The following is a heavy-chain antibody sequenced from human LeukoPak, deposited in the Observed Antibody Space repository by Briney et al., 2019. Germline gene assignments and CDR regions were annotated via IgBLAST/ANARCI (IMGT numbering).Heavy chain of an antibody. CDR2: IYPGDSDT. D-gene: IGHD3-9*01. J-gene: IGHJ4*02. Sequence: GESLKISCKGSGYSFTSYWIGWVRQMPGKGLEWMGIIYPGDSDTRYSPSFQGQVTISADKSISTAYLQWSSLKASDTAMYYCARPPINYDILTGGGGYWGQGTLVTVSS. V-gene: IGHV5-51*01. CDR3: ARPPINYDILTGGGGY. CDR1: GYSFTSYW.